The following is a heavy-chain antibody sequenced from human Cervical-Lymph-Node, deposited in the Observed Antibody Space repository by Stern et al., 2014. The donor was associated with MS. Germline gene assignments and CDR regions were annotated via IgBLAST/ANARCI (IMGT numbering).Heavy chain of an antibody. V-gene: IGHV1-46*01. CDR3: ARDEGADY. Sequence: QMQLVQSGAEVKKPGASVKGSCMASGYSFTSYFINWVRQAPGQGLEWMGIINPSAGNTNYAQKFQGRVVMTSDTSTGTVYMELSSLRSEDTAVYYCARDEGADYWGQGTLVTVSS. J-gene: IGHJ4*02. CDR1: GYSFTSYF. CDR2: INPSAGNT.